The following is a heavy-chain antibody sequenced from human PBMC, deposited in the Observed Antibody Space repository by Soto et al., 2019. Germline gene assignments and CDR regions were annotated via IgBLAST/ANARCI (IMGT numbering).Heavy chain of an antibody. J-gene: IGHJ5*01. CDR2: INHSGST. D-gene: IGHD6-19*01. V-gene: IGHV4-34*01. CDR3: ARAGWSENWFDS. CDR1: GGSFSGYY. Sequence: ASETLSLTCAVYGGSFSGYYWSWIRQPPGKGLEWIGEINHSGSTNYNPSLKSRVTISVDTSKNQFSLKLSSVTAADTAVYYCARAGWSENWFDSWGQGTLVTVSS.